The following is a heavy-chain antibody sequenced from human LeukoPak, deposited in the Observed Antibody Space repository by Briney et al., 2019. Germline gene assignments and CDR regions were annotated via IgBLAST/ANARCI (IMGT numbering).Heavy chain of an antibody. V-gene: IGHV3-30*03. D-gene: IGHD3-22*01. J-gene: IGHJ4*02. CDR2: ISFDGRNQ. Sequence: PGTSLRLSCAASGFSFRDYGMHWVRQAPGKGLKWVAVISFDGRNQYYGDSVRGRFTISRDNSKNTLYLQMNSLRVEDTAVYYCAALNYYDSTGYSYWGQGTLVTVSS. CDR3: AALNYYDSTGYSY. CDR1: GFSFRDYG.